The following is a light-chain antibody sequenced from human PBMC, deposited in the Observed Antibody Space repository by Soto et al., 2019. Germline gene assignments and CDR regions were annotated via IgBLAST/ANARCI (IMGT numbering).Light chain of an antibody. V-gene: IGKV3-15*01. CDR1: QRISNN. CDR2: AAS. J-gene: IGKJ2*01. CDR3: HQYNNWPPMHT. Sequence: IVMTQSPATLSVLPGERATLSCRASQRISNNLAWLQQKPGQAPRLLIYAASTRATGVPARFSGSGSGTDFTLSISSLQPEDFAVYYCHQYNNWPPMHTFGQGTKLEIK.